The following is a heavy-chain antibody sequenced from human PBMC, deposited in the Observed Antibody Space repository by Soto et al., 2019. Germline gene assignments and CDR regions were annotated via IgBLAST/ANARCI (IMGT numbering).Heavy chain of an antibody. Sequence: EVQLVESGGGLVKPGGSLRLSCAASGFTFSSYSMNWVRQAPGKGLEWVSSISSSSSYIYYADSVKGRFTISRDNXKXYLYLQMNSLRAEYTAVYYCARDPWELYYYYYGMDVWGQGTTDTVSS. D-gene: IGHD1-26*01. CDR1: GFTFSSYS. CDR2: ISSSSSYI. V-gene: IGHV3-21*01. J-gene: IGHJ6*02. CDR3: ARDPWELYYYYYGMDV.